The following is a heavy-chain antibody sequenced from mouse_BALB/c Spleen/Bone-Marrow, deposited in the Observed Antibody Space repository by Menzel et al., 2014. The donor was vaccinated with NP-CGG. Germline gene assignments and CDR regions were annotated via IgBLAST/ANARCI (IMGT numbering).Heavy chain of an antibody. V-gene: IGHV5-17*02. CDR2: ISSGSSTI. CDR3: SGGGNCDDFDY. CDR1: GFTFSSFG. J-gene: IGHJ2*01. D-gene: IGHD4-1*01. Sequence: EVQLQESGGGLVQPGGSRKLSCAASGFTFSSFGMHWVRQAPEKGLEWVAYISSGSSTIFYADTVKGRFTVSRDNSKNTLFLKMTSLRSEDAAMYYCSGGGNCDDFDYWGQGTTLTVSS.